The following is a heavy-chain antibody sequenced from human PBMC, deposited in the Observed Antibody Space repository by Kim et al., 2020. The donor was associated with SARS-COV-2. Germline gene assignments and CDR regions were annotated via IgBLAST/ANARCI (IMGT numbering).Heavy chain of an antibody. CDR3: AREGVELTIIRGVGRYGMDV. V-gene: IGHV4-61*01. CDR2: IYYSGST. Sequence: SETLSLTCTVSGGSVSSGSYYWSWIRQPPGKGPEWIGYIYYSGSTNYNPSLKSRVTISVDTSKNQFSLKLSSVTAADTAVYYCAREGVELTIIRGVGRYGMDVWGQGTTVTVSS. CDR1: GGSVSSGSYY. D-gene: IGHD3-10*01. J-gene: IGHJ6*02.